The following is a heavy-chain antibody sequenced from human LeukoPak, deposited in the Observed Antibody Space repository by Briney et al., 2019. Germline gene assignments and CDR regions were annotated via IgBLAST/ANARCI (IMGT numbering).Heavy chain of an antibody. CDR2: IYYSGST. CDR1: GGSISSNY. D-gene: IGHD1-1*01. CDR3: ARQRRAGYRPNAFDI. J-gene: IGHJ3*02. V-gene: IGHV4-59*08. Sequence: PSETLSLTCTVSGGSISSNYWTWIRQPPGKGLEWIGYIYYSGSTNYNPSLKSRVTISVDTSKNQFSLKLSSVTAADTAVYYCARQRRAGYRPNAFDIWGQGTMVTVSS.